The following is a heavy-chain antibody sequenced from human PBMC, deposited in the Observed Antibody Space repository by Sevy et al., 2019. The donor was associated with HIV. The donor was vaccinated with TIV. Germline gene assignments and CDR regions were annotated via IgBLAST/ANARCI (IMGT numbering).Heavy chain of an antibody. CDR3: ARVGYCRGDTCFSGFYYAMDV. Sequence: GGSLRLSCAVSGFTLTNEFFSWVRQAPGKGLEWVAVVYSGGATYYADSVKGRFTISRGKSKSTLYLQTKSLRAEDTAVYYCARVGYCRGDTCFSGFYYAMDVWGQGTTVTVSS. CDR1: GFTLTNEF. CDR2: VYSGGAT. D-gene: IGHD2-15*01. J-gene: IGHJ6*02. V-gene: IGHV3-53*01.